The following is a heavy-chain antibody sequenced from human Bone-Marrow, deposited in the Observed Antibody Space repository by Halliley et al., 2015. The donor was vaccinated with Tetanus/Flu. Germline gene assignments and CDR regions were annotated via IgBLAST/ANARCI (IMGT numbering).Heavy chain of an antibody. CDR2: IWSDGTNK. J-gene: IGHJ4*02. V-gene: IGHV3-33*01. Sequence: SLRLSCAASGFTFSTYGMHWVRQAPGKGLEWVAVIWSDGTNKYYAASVKGRFTISRDNSKNTLYLQMGSLTAEDTAVYYCTRGQIAAPFDYWGQGTQVTVSS. CDR3: TRGQIAAPFDY. CDR1: GFTFSTYG. D-gene: IGHD6-25*01.